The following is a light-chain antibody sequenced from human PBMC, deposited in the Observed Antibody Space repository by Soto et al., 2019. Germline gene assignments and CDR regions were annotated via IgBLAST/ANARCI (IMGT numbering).Light chain of an antibody. CDR1: RTVSNN. V-gene: IGKV3-15*01. J-gene: IGKJ3*01. CDR2: YAS. Sequence: EIVMTQSPATLSVSPGERATLSCRASRTVSNNVAWYQQKPGQAPRLLIYYASTRATGIPARFSGSGSGTEFTLTIGSLQSADFAVYYCQQYNNWPPGATFGPGTKVDIK. CDR3: QQYNNWPPGAT.